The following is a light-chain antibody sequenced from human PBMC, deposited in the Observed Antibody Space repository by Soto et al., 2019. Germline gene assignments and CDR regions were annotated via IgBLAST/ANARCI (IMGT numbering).Light chain of an antibody. Sequence: QSVLTQPASVSGSPGQSITISCTGSDVGSYNLVSWYQQHPGKAPKLMIYEVTKRPSGGSNRFSCSKSGNTASLTISWLQAEDEADYSCCSYAGSTIHYVFGTGTKVTVL. V-gene: IGLV2-23*02. CDR1: DVGSYNL. CDR3: CSYAGSTIHYV. CDR2: EVT. J-gene: IGLJ1*01.